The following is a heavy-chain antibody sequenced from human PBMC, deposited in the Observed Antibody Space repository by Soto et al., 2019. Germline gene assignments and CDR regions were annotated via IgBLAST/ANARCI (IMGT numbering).Heavy chain of an antibody. D-gene: IGHD4-17*01. CDR1: GFTFSSYS. J-gene: IGHJ4*02. V-gene: IGHV3-21*01. Sequence: GGSLRLSCAASGFTFSSYSMNWVRQAPGKGLEWVSSISSSSSYIYYADSVKGRFTISRDNAKNSLYLQMNSLRAEDTAVYYCARVVDGDYNFDYWGQGTLVTVSS. CDR3: ARVVDGDYNFDY. CDR2: ISSSSSYI.